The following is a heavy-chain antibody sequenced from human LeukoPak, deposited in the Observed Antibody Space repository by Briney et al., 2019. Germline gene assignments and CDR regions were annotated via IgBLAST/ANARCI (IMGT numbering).Heavy chain of an antibody. CDR2: ISWNSGSI. V-gene: IGHV3-9*03. Sequence: GGSLRLSCAASGFTFDDYAMHWVRQAPGKGLEWVSGISWNSGSIGYADSVKGRFTISRDNAKNSLYLQMNSLRAEDMALYYCAKANRGNRNFDYWGQGTLVTVSS. CDR1: GFTFDDYA. J-gene: IGHJ4*02. CDR3: AKANRGNRNFDY. D-gene: IGHD1-1*01.